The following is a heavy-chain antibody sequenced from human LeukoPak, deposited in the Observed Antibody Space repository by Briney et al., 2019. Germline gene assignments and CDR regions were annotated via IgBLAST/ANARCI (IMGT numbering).Heavy chain of an antibody. CDR1: GASFSDDY. J-gene: IGHJ4*02. CDR2: MNHRGTH. Sequence: SETLSLTCAVYGASFSDDYWNWIRQPPGKGLEWLGEMNHRGTHEYNPSLKSRVTMSVDTSKNEFSLRLTSVTAADTAVYYCARTIVGPGTSYFDQWGQETLVTVSS. D-gene: IGHD2-21*01. CDR3: ARTIVGPGTSYFDQ. V-gene: IGHV4-34*01.